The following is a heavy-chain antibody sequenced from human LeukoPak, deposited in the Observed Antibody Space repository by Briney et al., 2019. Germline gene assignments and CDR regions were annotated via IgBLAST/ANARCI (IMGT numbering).Heavy chain of an antibody. CDR2: VNTDGSST. D-gene: IGHD2-15*01. Sequence: GGSLRLSCAASGFTFRSYWMHWVRQAPGKGLVWVSRVNTDGSSTSYADSVKGRFTISRDSAKNTLYLQMNSLRAEDTAVYYCARVKDTSYGMDVWGQGTTLTVSS. V-gene: IGHV3-74*01. CDR1: GFTFRSYW. J-gene: IGHJ6*02. CDR3: ARVKDTSYGMDV.